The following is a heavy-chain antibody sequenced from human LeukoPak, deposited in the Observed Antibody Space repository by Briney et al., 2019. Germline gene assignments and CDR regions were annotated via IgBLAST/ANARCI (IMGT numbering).Heavy chain of an antibody. D-gene: IGHD3-22*01. Sequence: SETLSLTCAVYGGSFSGYYWSWIRQPPRKGLEWIGEINHSGSTNYNPSLKSRGTISLDTSKNQLSLKLRSVTAADTAVYYCARGNSYYDTSGYYYNYYYYMDVWGKGTTVTVSS. J-gene: IGHJ6*03. V-gene: IGHV4-34*01. CDR2: INHSGST. CDR1: GGSFSGYY. CDR3: ARGNSYYDTSGYYYNYYYYMDV.